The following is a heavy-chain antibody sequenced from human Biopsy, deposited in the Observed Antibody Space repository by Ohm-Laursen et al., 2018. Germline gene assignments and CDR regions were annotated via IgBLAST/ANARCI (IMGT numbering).Heavy chain of an antibody. D-gene: IGHD1-1*01. CDR2: FAPENGKT. Sequence: ASVKVSCKLSGYTLTELSTHWVRQAPGKGLEWMGGFAPENGKTVYAQNFQARVSMTEDTSTDTAYMELRSLRSEDTAVYYCAADINVWNVNYWGQGTQVTVSS. V-gene: IGHV1-24*01. CDR1: GYTLTELS. J-gene: IGHJ4*02. CDR3: AADINVWNVNY.